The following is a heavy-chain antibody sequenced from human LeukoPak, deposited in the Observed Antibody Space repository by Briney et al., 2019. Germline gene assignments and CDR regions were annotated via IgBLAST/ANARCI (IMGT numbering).Heavy chain of an antibody. Sequence: PGGSLRLSCSASGFTFHDYAMHWVRQAPGKGLEWVSLISGDGDSTYYADSVKGRFTISRDNSKNSLYLQMNSLRTEDTALYYCAKDSLEAAGNFDYWGQGTLVTVSS. CDR3: AKDSLEAAGNFDY. D-gene: IGHD6-13*01. CDR1: GFTFHDYA. CDR2: ISGDGDST. J-gene: IGHJ4*02. V-gene: IGHV3-43*02.